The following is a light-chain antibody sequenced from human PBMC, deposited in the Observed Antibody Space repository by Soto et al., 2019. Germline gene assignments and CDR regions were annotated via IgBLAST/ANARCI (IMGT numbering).Light chain of an antibody. J-gene: IGKJ4*01. CDR3: QQANSFPLT. V-gene: IGKV1-12*01. CDR2: AAS. CDR1: HDISSW. Sequence: DIQMTQSPSSVSASVGDRVTITCRASHDISSWLAWYQQKPGQAPKLLMYAASRLHSGVPARFSGSESGTDFTPTISSLQPEDSATYYCQQANSFPLTFGGGTKVEIK.